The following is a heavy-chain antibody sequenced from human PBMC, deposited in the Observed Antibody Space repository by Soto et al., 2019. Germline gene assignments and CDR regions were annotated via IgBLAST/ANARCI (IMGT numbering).Heavy chain of an antibody. CDR3: VRPPYIVGSDAFDI. D-gene: IGHD2-15*01. V-gene: IGHV4-39*01. J-gene: IGHJ3*02. CDR1: GGSISSSSYY. Sequence: PSETLSLTCTVSGGSISSSSYYWGWIRQPPGKGLEWIGSVYYSGSTYYNPSLKSRVTISVDTSKNQFSLKLSSVTAADTAVYYCVRPPYIVGSDAFDIWGQGTMVTVSS. CDR2: VYYSGST.